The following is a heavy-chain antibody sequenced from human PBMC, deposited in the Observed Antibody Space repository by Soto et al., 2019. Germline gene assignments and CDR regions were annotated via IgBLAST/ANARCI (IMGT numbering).Heavy chain of an antibody. CDR3: ARDDVLCDGGRCDGIPLDV. Sequence: EVQLVESGGGLVQPGGSLRLSCAASGFTASSKYMTWVRQAPGKGLEWVSLIQSGGTTYYADSVKGRFTISRDTSENTLHLQMDSLRVEDTAVYYCARDDVLCDGGRCDGIPLDVWCKGSTVTVSS. CDR2: IQSGGTT. J-gene: IGHJ6*04. D-gene: IGHD2-15*01. V-gene: IGHV3-66*01. CDR1: GFTASSKY.